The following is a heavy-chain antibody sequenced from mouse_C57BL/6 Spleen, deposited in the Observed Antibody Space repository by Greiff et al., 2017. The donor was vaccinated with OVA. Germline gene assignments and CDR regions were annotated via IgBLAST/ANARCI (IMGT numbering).Heavy chain of an antibody. CDR2: IYYSGTI. D-gene: IGHD4-1*01. Sequence: VQLQQSGPGLVKPSQTVFLTCTVTGISITTGNYRWSWIRQFPGNKLEWIGYIYYSGTITYNPSLTSRTTITRDTPKNQFFLEMNSLTAEDTATYYGARDRGNWGYFDVWGTGTTVTVSS. CDR1: GISITTGNYR. V-gene: IGHV3-5*01. J-gene: IGHJ1*03. CDR3: ARDRGNWGYFDV.